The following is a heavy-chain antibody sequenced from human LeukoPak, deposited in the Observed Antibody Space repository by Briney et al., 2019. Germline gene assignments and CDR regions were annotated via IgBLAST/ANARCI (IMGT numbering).Heavy chain of an antibody. CDR3: ARAGSRIAVAGDAFDI. CDR1: GYTFTGYY. J-gene: IGHJ3*02. V-gene: IGHV1-2*02. D-gene: IGHD6-19*01. CDR2: INPNSGGT. Sequence: ASVKVSCKASGYTFTGYYMHWVRQAPGQGLEWMGWINPNSGGTNYAQKFQGRVTMTRDTSISTAYMELSSLRSEDTAVYYCARAGSRIAVAGDAFDIWGQGTMVTVSS.